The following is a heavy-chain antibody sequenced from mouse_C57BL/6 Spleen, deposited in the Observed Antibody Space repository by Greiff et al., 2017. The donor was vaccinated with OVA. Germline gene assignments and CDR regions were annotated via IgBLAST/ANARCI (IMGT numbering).Heavy chain of an antibody. CDR1: GYTFTDYE. V-gene: IGHV1-15*01. CDR2: IDPETGGT. Sequence: QVQLKESGAELVRPGASVTLSCKASGYTFTDYEMHWVKQTPVHGLEWIGAIDPETGGTAYNQKFKGKAILTADKSSSTAYMELRSLTSEDSAVYYCTQIAYWGQGTLVTVSA. J-gene: IGHJ3*01. CDR3: TQIAY.